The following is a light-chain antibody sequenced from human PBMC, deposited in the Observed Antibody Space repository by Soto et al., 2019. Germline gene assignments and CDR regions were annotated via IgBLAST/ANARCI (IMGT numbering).Light chain of an antibody. CDR1: QGIRNF. CDR3: QKYSSVPV. V-gene: IGKV1-27*01. J-gene: IGKJ3*01. Sequence: IQMTQSPTSLSASVGDRVTITCRASQGIRNFVAWYQQKPGKAPKLLIYAASTLQSGVPSRFSGSGSGTDFTLTLNSLQPEDVATYSCQKYSSVPVFGPGTKVEIK. CDR2: AAS.